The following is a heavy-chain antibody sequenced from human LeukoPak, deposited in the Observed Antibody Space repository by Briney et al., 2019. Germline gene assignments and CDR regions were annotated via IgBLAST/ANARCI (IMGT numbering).Heavy chain of an antibody. V-gene: IGHV1-18*01. Sequence: GASVNVSCTASGYTFTSYDINWVRQATGQGLEWMGWISTYNGNTNYAQKFQGRVTMTTDTSTSTAYMELRSLRSDDTAVYYCARVSLVRIAAAGTMDYWGQGTLVTVSS. J-gene: IGHJ4*02. CDR2: ISTYNGNT. CDR1: GYTFTSYD. CDR3: ARVSLVRIAAAGTMDY. D-gene: IGHD6-13*01.